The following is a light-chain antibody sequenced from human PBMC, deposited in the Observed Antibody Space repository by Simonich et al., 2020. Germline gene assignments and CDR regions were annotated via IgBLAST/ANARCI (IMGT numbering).Light chain of an antibody. J-gene: IGLJ2*01. CDR3: QVWDSSSDHVV. CDR2: DDS. V-gene: IGLV3-21*03. Sequence: SYVLTQPPSVSVAPGKTARITCGGNNIGCKSVHWYQQKPGQAPVLVVYDDSDRPSGIPELFSGSNSGNTATLTISRGEAGDEADYYCQVWDSSSDHVVFGGGTKLTVL. CDR1: NIGCKS.